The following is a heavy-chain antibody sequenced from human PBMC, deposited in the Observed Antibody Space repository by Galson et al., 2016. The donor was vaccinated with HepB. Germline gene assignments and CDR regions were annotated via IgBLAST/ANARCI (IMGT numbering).Heavy chain of an antibody. V-gene: IGHV3-23*01. CDR2: ISHSGGIT. Sequence: SLRLSCAASGFTLSSYAMSWVRQAPGTGLEWVSAISHSGGITYYADSVKGRFTISRDTSKSTLYVQMNSLRAEDTAVYYCVRDNDWAFDYWGQGILVTV. J-gene: IGHJ4*02. CDR3: VRDNDWAFDY. CDR1: GFTLSSYA. D-gene: IGHD1-1*01.